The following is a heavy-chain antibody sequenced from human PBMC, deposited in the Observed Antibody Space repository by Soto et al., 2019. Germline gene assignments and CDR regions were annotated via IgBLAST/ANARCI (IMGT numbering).Heavy chain of an antibody. V-gene: IGHV3-48*01. J-gene: IGHJ6*03. CDR3: AKYDFVVVPAAANYYYYYRNI. Sequence: GGSLRLSCAASGFTFSSYSMNWVRQAPGKGLEWVSYISSSSSTIYYADSVKGRFTISRDNAKNSLYLQMNSLRAEDTAVYYYAKYDFVVVPAAANYYYYYRNIGGKGTTVTASS. CDR1: GFTFSSYS. D-gene: IGHD2-2*01. CDR2: ISSSSSTI.